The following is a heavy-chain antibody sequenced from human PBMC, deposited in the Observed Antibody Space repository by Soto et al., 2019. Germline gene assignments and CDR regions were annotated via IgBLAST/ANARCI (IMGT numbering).Heavy chain of an antibody. CDR1: GFTFSSYA. CDR2: ISGSGGRT. D-gene: IGHD3-3*01. CDR3: AKFSYDFWSGYALYFDY. V-gene: IGHV3-23*01. Sequence: EVQLLESGGGLVQPGGSLRLSCAASGFTFSSYAMSWVRQAPGKGLEWVSVISGSGGRTHYADSVQGRFTISSDNSKNTLYVQMNSLRVEDTAVYYCAKFSYDFWSGYALYFDYWGQGTLVTVSS. J-gene: IGHJ4*02.